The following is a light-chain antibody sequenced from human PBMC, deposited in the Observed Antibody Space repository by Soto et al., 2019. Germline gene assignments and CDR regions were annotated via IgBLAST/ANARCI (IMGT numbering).Light chain of an antibody. J-gene: IGKJ3*01. V-gene: IGKV3-15*01. CDR3: QQYDNLPLM. CDR1: QSVRSN. CDR2: GAS. Sequence: EKVMTQSPATLSVSPGERATLSCGASQSVRSNVAWYQQKPGQPPRLLIFGASSRATGVPARFSGSGSATEFTLTINSLQSEDCAVSFCQQYDNLPLMVGPGTKVD.